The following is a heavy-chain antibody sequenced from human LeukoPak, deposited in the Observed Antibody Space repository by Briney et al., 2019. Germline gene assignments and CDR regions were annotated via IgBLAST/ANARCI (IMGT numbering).Heavy chain of an antibody. CDR1: GYSFTDYY. CDR3: ARADFIDAGPYLIGP. CDR2: INTKTGRT. J-gene: IGHJ5*02. Sequence: ASVKVSCKTSGYSFTDYYIHWVRQAPGQGLEWMAWINTKTGRTSSARKFQGRVTMTRDPSIATVYMDMAWLTSDDTAIYFCARADFIDAGPYLIGPWGQGTLVTVSS. D-gene: IGHD3-3*01. V-gene: IGHV1-2*02.